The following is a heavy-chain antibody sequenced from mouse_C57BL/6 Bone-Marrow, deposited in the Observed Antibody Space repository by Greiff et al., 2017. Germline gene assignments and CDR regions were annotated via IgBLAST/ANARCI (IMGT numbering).Heavy chain of an antibody. Sequence: EVKVEESGPGLVKPSQSLSLTCSVTGYSITSGYYWNWIRQFPGNKLEWMGYISYDGSNNYNPSLKNRISITCDTYKNQFFLKLNSVTTEDTATYYCARGAINYYGSSYDWGKGTTLTVSS. V-gene: IGHV3-6*01. CDR3: ARGAINYYGSSYD. D-gene: IGHD1-1*01. J-gene: IGHJ2*01. CDR1: GYSITSGYY. CDR2: ISYDGSN.